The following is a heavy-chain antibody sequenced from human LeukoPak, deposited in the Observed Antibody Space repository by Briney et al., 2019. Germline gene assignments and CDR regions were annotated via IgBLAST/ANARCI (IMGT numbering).Heavy chain of an antibody. CDR2: ISSSSSYI. J-gene: IGHJ4*02. V-gene: IGHV3-21*01. CDR1: GFTFSSYN. CDR3: AKAPVTTCSGSYCYPFYY. Sequence: AGGSLRLSCAASGFTFSSYNMNWVRQAPGKGLEWVSSISSSSSYIYYTDSVKGRFTISRDNAKNSLYLQINSLRAEDTAVYYCAKAPVTTCSGSYCYPFYYWGQGTLVTVSS. D-gene: IGHD2-15*01.